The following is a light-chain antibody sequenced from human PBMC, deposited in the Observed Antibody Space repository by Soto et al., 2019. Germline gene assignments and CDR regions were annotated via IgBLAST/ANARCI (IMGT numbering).Light chain of an antibody. CDR1: QSVSSN. CDR3: QQYNNWPRT. Sequence: EIVMTQSPATLSVSPGESATLSCRASQSVSSNLAWHQQKPGQAPRILMYDASTRATGIPARFSGSGSGTEFTLTINSLQSEDFAVYYCQQYNNWPRTFGQGTKVDI. V-gene: IGKV3-15*01. J-gene: IGKJ1*01. CDR2: DAS.